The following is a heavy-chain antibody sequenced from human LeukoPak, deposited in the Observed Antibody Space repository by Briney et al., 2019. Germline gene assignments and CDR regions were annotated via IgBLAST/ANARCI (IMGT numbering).Heavy chain of an antibody. CDR3: AGGQRYYYDSSFSQPWFDP. CDR1: GCSINTYY. Sequence: ETSETLSLTCTVSGCSINTYYWNWIRQPPGKGLEWIAYTYYSGSTNYNPSLKSRVTISVDTSNNQFSLKLNSVTAADTAVYYCAGGQRYYYDSSFSQPWFDPWGQGTLVTVSS. D-gene: IGHD3-22*01. J-gene: IGHJ5*02. CDR2: TYYSGST. V-gene: IGHV4-59*01.